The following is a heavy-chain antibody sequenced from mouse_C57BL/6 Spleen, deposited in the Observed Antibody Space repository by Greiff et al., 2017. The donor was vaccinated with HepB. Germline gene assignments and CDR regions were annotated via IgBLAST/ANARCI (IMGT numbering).Heavy chain of an antibody. J-gene: IGHJ2*01. CDR2: ISDGGSYT. CDR1: GFTFSSYA. Sequence: EVKLEESGGGLVKPGGSLKLSCAASGFTFSSYAMSWVRQTPEKRLEWVATISDGGSYTYYPDNVKGRFTISRDNAKNNLYLQMSHLKSEDTAMYYCARDRITTVVGYYFDYWGQGTTLTVSS. D-gene: IGHD1-1*01. CDR3: ARDRITTVVGYYFDY. V-gene: IGHV5-4*01.